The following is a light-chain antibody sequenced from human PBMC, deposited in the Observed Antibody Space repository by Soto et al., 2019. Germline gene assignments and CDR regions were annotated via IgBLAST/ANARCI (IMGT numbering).Light chain of an antibody. CDR2: GAS. Sequence: EIVLTQSPGTLSLSPGERATLSCRASQSVSSSYLAWYQQKPGQAPRLLIYGASSRATCIPDRFSGSGSGTDFTLTISRLEPEDFAVYYCQQYGSSPLTFGQGTKLEIK. CDR3: QQYGSSPLT. J-gene: IGKJ2*01. V-gene: IGKV3-20*01. CDR1: QSVSSSY.